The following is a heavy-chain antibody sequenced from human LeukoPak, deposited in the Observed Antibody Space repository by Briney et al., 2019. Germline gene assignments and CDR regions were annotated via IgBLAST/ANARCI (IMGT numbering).Heavy chain of an antibody. CDR1: GFIFSNSE. D-gene: IGHD3-9*01. Sequence: SGGSLRLSCAASGFIFSNSEMNWVRQAPGKGLEWISYISSSGSTIYYADSVKGRFTISRDNAKNSLYLQMNSLRAEDTAVYYCARRLRYFEYWGQGTLVPVFS. CDR3: ARRLRYFEY. J-gene: IGHJ4*02. V-gene: IGHV3-48*03. CDR2: ISSSGSTI.